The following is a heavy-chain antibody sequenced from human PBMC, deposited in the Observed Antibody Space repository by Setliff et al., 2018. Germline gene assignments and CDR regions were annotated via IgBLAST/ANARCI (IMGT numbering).Heavy chain of an antibody. CDR2: ISWDGGNM. CDR1: GLTLSHYW. CDR3: AKDIVRYYFDTRGFDL. J-gene: IGHJ2*01. V-gene: IGHV3-9*01. D-gene: IGHD3-22*01. Sequence: SLRLSCEGSGLTLSHYWMHWVRQGPGKGLVWVSGISWDGGNMDYADSVKGRFTISRDNAKNSLYLQMNSLGAADTAFYYCAKDIVRYYFDTRGFDLWGRGTLVTVSS.